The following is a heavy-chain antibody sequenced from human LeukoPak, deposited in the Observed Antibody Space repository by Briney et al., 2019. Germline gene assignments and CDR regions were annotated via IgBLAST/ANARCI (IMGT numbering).Heavy chain of an antibody. V-gene: IGHV5-51*01. Sequence: GESLKISCKGSGYSFTSYWIGWVRQMPGKGLEWMGIIYPGDSDTRYSPSFQGQVTISADKSISTAYLQWSSLKASDTTMYYCARPVEDIVVVPAAQQEGLYYFDYWGQGTLVTVSS. J-gene: IGHJ4*02. D-gene: IGHD2-2*01. CDR3: ARPVEDIVVVPAAQQEGLYYFDY. CDR1: GYSFTSYW. CDR2: IYPGDSDT.